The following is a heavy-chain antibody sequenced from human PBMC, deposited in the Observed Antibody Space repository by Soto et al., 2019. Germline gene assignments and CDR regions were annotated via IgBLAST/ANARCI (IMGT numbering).Heavy chain of an antibody. J-gene: IGHJ2*01. CDR3: AKRPRIAVAGNWYFDL. Sequence: EVQLLESGGGLVQPGGSLRLSCAASGFTFSSYAMSWVRQAPGKGLEWVSAISGSGGSTYYADSVKGRFTISRDNSKNTLYLQMNSLRAEDTAVYYCAKRPRIAVAGNWYFDLWGRGTLVTVSS. V-gene: IGHV3-23*01. CDR2: ISGSGGST. D-gene: IGHD6-19*01. CDR1: GFTFSSYA.